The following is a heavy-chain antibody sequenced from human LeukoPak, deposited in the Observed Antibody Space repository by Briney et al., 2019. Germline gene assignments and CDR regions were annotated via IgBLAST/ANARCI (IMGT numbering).Heavy chain of an antibody. CDR2: IKQDGSEK. Sequence: GGSLRLSCAASGFTFSSCWMSWVRQAPGKGLEWVANIKQDGSEKYYVDAVKGRFTISRDNAKNSLYLQMNSLRAEDTAVYYCARDGGGPGFDYWGQGTLVTVSS. CDR1: GFTFSSCW. D-gene: IGHD3-16*01. CDR3: ARDGGGPGFDY. V-gene: IGHV3-7*01. J-gene: IGHJ4*02.